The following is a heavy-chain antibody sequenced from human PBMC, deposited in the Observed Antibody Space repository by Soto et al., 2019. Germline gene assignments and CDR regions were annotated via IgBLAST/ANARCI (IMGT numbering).Heavy chain of an antibody. CDR1: GLTFSNYG. V-gene: IGHV3-30*18. D-gene: IGHD3-16*01. Sequence: GGSLRLSCAASGLTFSNYGMHWVRRAPGKGLEWVAVISYDGSDKYYADSVKGRFTISRDDSKNTLYLQMNSLRAEDTAVYYCAKTAGYDYVWGSSGLDPWGQGALVTVSS. CDR2: ISYDGSDK. CDR3: AKTAGYDYVWGSSGLDP. J-gene: IGHJ5*02.